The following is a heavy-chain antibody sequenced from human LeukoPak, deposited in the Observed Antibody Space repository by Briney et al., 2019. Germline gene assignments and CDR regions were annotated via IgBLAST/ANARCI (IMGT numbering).Heavy chain of an antibody. CDR3: ARDFGWGAAAYKH. V-gene: IGHV4-39*07. D-gene: IGHD6-13*01. CDR1: GVSISSSSYY. CDR2: IYYSGST. Sequence: SETLSLTCTVSGVSISSSSYYWGWIRQPPGKGLEWIGSIYYSGSTYYNPSLKSRVTISVDTSKNQFSLKLSSVTAADTAVYYCARDFGWGAAAYKHWGQGTLVTVSS. J-gene: IGHJ1*01.